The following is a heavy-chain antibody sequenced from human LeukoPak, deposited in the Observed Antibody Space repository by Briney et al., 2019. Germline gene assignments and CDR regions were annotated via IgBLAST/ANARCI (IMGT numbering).Heavy chain of an antibody. J-gene: IGHJ4*02. CDR3: ARAPDYGDYFDY. CDR2: IYYTGST. V-gene: IGHV4-39*07. D-gene: IGHD4-17*01. CDR1: GGSISSSSYY. Sequence: PSETLSLTCTVSGGSISSSSYYWGWIRQPPGKGLEWIGSIYYTGSTYYNPSLKSRVTISVDTSKKQFSLKLRSVTAADTAVYYCARAPDYGDYFDYWGQGTLVTVSS.